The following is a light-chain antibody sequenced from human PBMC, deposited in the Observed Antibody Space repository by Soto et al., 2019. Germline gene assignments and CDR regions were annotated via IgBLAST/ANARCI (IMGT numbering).Light chain of an antibody. CDR2: DAS. V-gene: IGKV1-33*01. J-gene: IGKJ2*01. Sequence: DIQMTQSPSSLSASVGDRVTITCQASQDISRYLSWHQQKPGKAPKLLIHDASKLETGVPSRFSGSGSVTDFTFTISSLQPEDVATYYCQQYDNLPYTFGQGTKLEIK. CDR3: QQYDNLPYT. CDR1: QDISRY.